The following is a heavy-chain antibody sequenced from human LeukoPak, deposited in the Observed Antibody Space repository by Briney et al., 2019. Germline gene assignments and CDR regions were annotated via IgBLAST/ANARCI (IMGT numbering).Heavy chain of an antibody. CDR1: GGSISSYY. J-gene: IGHJ4*02. CDR2: IYYSGST. CDR3: ARDQPREGFDY. Sequence: SETLSLTCTVSGGSISSYYWSWIRQPPGKGLEWIGYIYYSGSTNYNPSLKSRVTISVDTSKNQFSLKLSSVTAADTAVYYCARDQPREGFDYWGQGTLVTVSS. V-gene: IGHV4-59*01.